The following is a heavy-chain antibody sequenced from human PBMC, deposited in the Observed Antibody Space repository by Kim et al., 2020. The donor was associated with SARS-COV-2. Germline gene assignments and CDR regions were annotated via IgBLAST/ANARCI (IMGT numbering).Heavy chain of an antibody. D-gene: IGHD4-17*01. J-gene: IGHJ6*02. V-gene: IGHV4-59*01. CDR1: GGSISSYY. Sequence: SETLSLACTVSGGSISSYYWSWIRQPPGKGLEWIGYIYYSGSTNYNPSLKSRVTISVDTSKNQFSLKLSSVTAADTAVYYCARGPAYGDYRGDYYGMDVWGQGTTVTVSS. CDR3: ARGPAYGDYRGDYYGMDV. CDR2: IYYSGST.